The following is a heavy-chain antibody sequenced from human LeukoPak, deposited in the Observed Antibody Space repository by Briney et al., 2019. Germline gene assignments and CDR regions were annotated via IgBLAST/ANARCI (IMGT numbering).Heavy chain of an antibody. CDR3: AKDALGLGELLGAFDI. CDR2: IRYDGSNK. V-gene: IGHV3-30*02. Sequence: GGSLRLSCAASGFTFSIYGMHWVRQAPGKGLEGVAFIRYDGSNKYYADSVKGRFTISTDNSKNTLYLQMNSLRAEDTAVYYCAKDALGLGELLGAFDIWGQGTMVTVSS. CDR1: GFTFSIYG. D-gene: IGHD3-10*01. J-gene: IGHJ3*02.